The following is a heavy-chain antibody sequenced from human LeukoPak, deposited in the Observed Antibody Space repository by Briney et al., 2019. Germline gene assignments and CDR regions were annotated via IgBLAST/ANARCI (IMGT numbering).Heavy chain of an antibody. CDR1: GGSISSSSYY. Sequence: SETLSLTCTVSGGSISSSSYYWGWIRQPPGKGLEWIGSIYYSGSTNYNPSLKSRVTMSVDTSKNQFSLKLSSVAAADTAVYYCARASITRVAFDIWGQGTMVTVSS. CDR3: ARASITRVAFDI. D-gene: IGHD3-10*01. J-gene: IGHJ3*02. CDR2: IYYSGST. V-gene: IGHV4-39*07.